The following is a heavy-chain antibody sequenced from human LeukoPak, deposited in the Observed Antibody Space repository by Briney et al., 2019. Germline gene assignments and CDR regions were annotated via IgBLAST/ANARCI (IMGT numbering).Heavy chain of an antibody. J-gene: IGHJ4*02. CDR2: IWYDGSNK. Sequence: PGGSLRLSCAASGFTFSSYGVHWVRQAPGKGLEWVAVIWYDGSNKYYADSVKGRFTISRDNSKNTLYLQMNSLRAENTAVYYCAKDRMRWLQSGTLDYWGQGTLVTVSS. CDR1: GFTFSSYG. D-gene: IGHD5-24*01. V-gene: IGHV3-33*06. CDR3: AKDRMRWLQSGTLDY.